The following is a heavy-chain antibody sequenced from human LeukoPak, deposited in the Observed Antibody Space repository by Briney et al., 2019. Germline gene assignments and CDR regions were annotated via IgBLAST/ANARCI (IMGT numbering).Heavy chain of an antibody. V-gene: IGHV3-48*04. CDR3: ARNSNGWNGARNYYYYYMDV. J-gene: IGHJ6*03. D-gene: IGHD1-1*01. CDR1: GFTFSSYS. Sequence: PGGSLRLSCAASGFTFSSYSMNWVRQAPGKGLEWVSYISSSSSTIYYADSVKGRFTISRDNAKNSLYLQMNSLRAEDTAVYYCARNSNGWNGARNYYYYYMDVWAKGPRSPSP. CDR2: ISSSSSTI.